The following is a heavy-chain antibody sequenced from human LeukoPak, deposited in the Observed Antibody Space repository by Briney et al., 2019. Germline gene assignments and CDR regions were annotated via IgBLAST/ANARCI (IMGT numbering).Heavy chain of an antibody. J-gene: IGHJ5*02. CDR2: IYYSGST. V-gene: IGHV4-59*01. D-gene: IGHD2-2*02. Sequence: KPSETLSLTCTVSGGSISSYYWSWIRQPPGKGLEWIGYIYYSGSTNYNPSLKSRVTISVDTSKNQFSLKLSSVTAADTAVYYCARGRFTAIRWFDPWGQGTLVTVSS. CDR3: ARGRFTAIRWFDP. CDR1: GGSISSYY.